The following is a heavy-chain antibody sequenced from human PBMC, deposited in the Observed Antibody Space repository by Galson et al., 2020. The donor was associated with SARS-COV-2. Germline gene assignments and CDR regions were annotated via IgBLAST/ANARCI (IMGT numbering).Heavy chain of an antibody. Sequence: ETSETLSLTCTVSGGSISSYYRSWIRQPPGKGLEWIGYIYYSGSTNYNPSLKSRVTISVDTSKNQFSLKLSSVTAADTAVYYCARGDTYYYGSGSYYYFDYWGQGTLVTVSS. J-gene: IGHJ4*02. CDR1: GGSISSYY. CDR2: IYYSGST. V-gene: IGHV4-59*01. D-gene: IGHD3-10*01. CDR3: ARGDTYYYGSGSYYYFDY.